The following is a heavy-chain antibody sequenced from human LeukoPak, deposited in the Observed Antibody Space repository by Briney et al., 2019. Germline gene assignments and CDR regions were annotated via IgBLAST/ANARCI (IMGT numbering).Heavy chain of an antibody. CDR2: IYYSGST. D-gene: IGHD3-9*01. CDR3: ARTGYFDWSPIDY. J-gene: IGHJ4*02. CDR1: GGSFSGHY. Sequence: SETLSLTCAVYGGSFSGHYWSWIRQPPGKGLEWIGSIYYSGSTYYNPSLKSRVTISVDTSKNQFSLKLSSVTAADTAVYYCARTGYFDWSPIDYWGQGTLVTVSS. V-gene: IGHV4-34*01.